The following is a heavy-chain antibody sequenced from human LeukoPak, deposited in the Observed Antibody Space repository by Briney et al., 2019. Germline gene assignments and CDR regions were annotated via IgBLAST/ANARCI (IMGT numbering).Heavy chain of an antibody. CDR3: ARRAVTTSFDY. J-gene: IGHJ4*02. D-gene: IGHD4-17*01. V-gene: IGHV4-39*01. CDR2: IYYSGST. Sequence: SETLSLTCAVYGGSFSSYYWGWIRQPPGKGLEWIGSIYYSGSTYYNPSLKSRVTISVGTSKNQFSLKLSSVTAADTAVYYCARRAVTTSFDYWGQGTLVTVSS. CDR1: GGSFSSYY.